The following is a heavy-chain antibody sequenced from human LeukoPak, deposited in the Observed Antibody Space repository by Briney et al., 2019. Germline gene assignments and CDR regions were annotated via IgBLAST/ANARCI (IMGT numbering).Heavy chain of an antibody. D-gene: IGHD4-17*01. Sequence: SQTLSLTCPVSGASISSGGYYSSWLRQHPGKGLESIGYIYYSGSPYYNPPLKSRVTISVDTSKSQCSLKLSSVTAADTAVYYCAREALGRGDYPPYYYYYGMDVWGQGTTVTVSS. CDR3: AREALGRGDYPPYYYYYGMDV. V-gene: IGHV4-31*03. CDR1: GASISSGGYY. CDR2: IYYSGSP. J-gene: IGHJ6*02.